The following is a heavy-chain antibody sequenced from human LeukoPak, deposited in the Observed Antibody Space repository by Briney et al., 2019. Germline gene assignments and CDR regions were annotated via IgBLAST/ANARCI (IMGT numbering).Heavy chain of an antibody. CDR3: ARQEQSFRISSYFDY. Sequence: PGGSLRLSCAASGFTFSSYWMHWVRQAPGKGLVWVSRINSDGSSTSYADSVKGRFTISRDNAKNTLYLQMNSLRAEDTAVYYCARQEQSFRISSYFDYWGQGTLVTVSS. CDR2: INSDGSST. V-gene: IGHV3-74*01. J-gene: IGHJ4*02. CDR1: GFTFSSYW. D-gene: IGHD6-13*01.